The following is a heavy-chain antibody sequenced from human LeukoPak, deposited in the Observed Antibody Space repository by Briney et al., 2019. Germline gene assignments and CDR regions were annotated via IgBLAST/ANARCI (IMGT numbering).Heavy chain of an antibody. Sequence: GGSLRLSCAASGFTFSSFEMNWVRQAPGKGLEWVSHISSSGATIYDADSVKGRFTISRDNAKNSLYLQMNSLRVEDTAVYYCAKGSGSYSRYYYYYMDVWGKGTTVTVSS. V-gene: IGHV3-48*03. CDR1: GFTFSSFE. D-gene: IGHD3-10*01. CDR3: AKGSGSYSRYYYYYMDV. J-gene: IGHJ6*03. CDR2: ISSSGATI.